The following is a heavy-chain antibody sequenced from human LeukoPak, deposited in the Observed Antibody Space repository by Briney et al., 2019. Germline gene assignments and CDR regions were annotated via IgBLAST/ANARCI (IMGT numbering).Heavy chain of an antibody. D-gene: IGHD3-9*01. CDR3: AKDFLLTGSQIENDY. Sequence: PGGSLRLSCAASGFTFSSYAMSWVRQAPGKGLEWVSAISGSGGSTYYADSVKGRFTISRDNSKNTLYLQMNSLRAEDTAVYYCAKDFLLTGSQIENDYWGQGTLVTVSS. CDR2: ISGSGGST. J-gene: IGHJ4*02. V-gene: IGHV3-23*01. CDR1: GFTFSSYA.